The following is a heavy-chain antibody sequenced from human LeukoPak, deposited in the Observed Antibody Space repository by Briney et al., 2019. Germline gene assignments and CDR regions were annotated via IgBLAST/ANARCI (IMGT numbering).Heavy chain of an antibody. CDR2: IYYSGST. CDR3: ARGVVPAAYYYYGMDV. V-gene: IGHV4-59*01. CDR1: GGSISSYY. D-gene: IGHD2-2*01. J-gene: IGHJ6*04. Sequence: SETLSLTCTVSGGSISSYYWSWIRQPPGKGLEWIAYIYYSGSTNYNPSLKSRVTISVDTSKNQFSLKLSSVTAADTAVYYCARGVVPAAYYYYGMDVWGKGTTVTVSS.